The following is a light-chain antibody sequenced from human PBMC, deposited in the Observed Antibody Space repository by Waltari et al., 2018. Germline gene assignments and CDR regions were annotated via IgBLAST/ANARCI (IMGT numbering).Light chain of an antibody. CDR3: YQHSSGYS. CDR2: SAS. J-gene: IGKJ2*03. CDR1: QSVSSY. Sequence: VILTQSPANLSLSPGERATLSCRASQSVSSYLAWYQQKPGQAPRLLIHSASSRATGIPDRFSGSGSGTEFTLTISSLEPEDVGVYHCYQHSSGYSFGQGTKVEIK. V-gene: IGKV3-11*01.